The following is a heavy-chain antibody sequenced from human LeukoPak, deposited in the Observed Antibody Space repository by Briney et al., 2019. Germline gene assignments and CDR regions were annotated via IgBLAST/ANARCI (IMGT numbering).Heavy chain of an antibody. V-gene: IGHV1-8*01. Sequence: ASVKVSCKASGYTFTSYDINWVRQATGQGLEWMGWMNPNSGNTGYAQKFQGRVTMTRNTSISTAYMELSSLRSEDTAVYYCARGLIGSGWYHYYYYYYYMDVWGKGTTVTISS. CDR3: ARGLIGSGWYHYYYYYYYMDV. CDR2: MNPNSGNT. CDR1: GYTFTSYD. D-gene: IGHD6-19*01. J-gene: IGHJ6*03.